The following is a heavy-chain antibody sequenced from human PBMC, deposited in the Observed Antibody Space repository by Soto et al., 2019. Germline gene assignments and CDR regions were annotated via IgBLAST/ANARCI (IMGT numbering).Heavy chain of an antibody. CDR3: ARRILVGYCSGGSCYPEYNWFDP. V-gene: IGHV4-31*03. D-gene: IGHD2-15*01. CDR2: IYYSGST. CDR1: GGSISSGGYY. J-gene: IGHJ5*02. Sequence: SETLSLTCTVSGGSISSGGYYWSWIRQHPGKGLEWVGYIYYSGSTYYNPSLKSRVTISVDTSKNQFSLKLSSVTAADTAVYYCARRILVGYCSGGSCYPEYNWFDPWGQGTLVTVSS.